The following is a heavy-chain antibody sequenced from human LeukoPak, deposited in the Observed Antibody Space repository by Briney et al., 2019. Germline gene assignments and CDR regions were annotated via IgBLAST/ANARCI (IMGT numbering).Heavy chain of an antibody. D-gene: IGHD6-19*01. V-gene: IGHV3-30*04. CDR2: ISYDGSNK. Sequence: PGRSLRLSCAASGFTFSSYAMHWVRQAPGKGLEWVAVISYDGSNKYYADSVKGRSTISRDNSKNTLYLQMNSLRAEDTAVYYCARDFGSSGWYGIDYWGQGTLVTVSS. CDR1: GFTFSSYA. CDR3: ARDFGSSGWYGIDY. J-gene: IGHJ4*02.